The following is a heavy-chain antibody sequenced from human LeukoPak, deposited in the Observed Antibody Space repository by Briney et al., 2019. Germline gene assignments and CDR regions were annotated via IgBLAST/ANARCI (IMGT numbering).Heavy chain of an antibody. Sequence: ASVKVSCKASGGTFSSYAISWVRQAPGQGLEWMGGIIPIFGTANYAQKFQGRVTITADESTSTAYMELSSLRSEDTAVYYCARDRPARSPDLITDVWGKGTTVTVSS. CDR3: ARDRPARSPDLITDV. V-gene: IGHV1-69*13. CDR2: IIPIFGTA. D-gene: IGHD3-16*01. CDR1: GGTFSSYA. J-gene: IGHJ6*04.